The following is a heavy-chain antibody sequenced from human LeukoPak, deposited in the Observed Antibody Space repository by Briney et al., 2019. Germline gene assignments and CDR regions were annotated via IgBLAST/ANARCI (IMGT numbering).Heavy chain of an antibody. D-gene: IGHD3-10*01. CDR3: ANLDPPRQLWFGELRRGY. V-gene: IGHV3-23*01. CDR2: ISGSGGST. J-gene: IGHJ4*02. Sequence: PGGSLRLSCAASGFTFSSYAMSWVRQAPGKGLEWVSAISGSGGSTYYADSVKGRFTISRDNSKNTPYLQMNSLRAEDTAVYYCANLDPPRQLWFGELRRGYWGQGTLVTVSS. CDR1: GFTFSSYA.